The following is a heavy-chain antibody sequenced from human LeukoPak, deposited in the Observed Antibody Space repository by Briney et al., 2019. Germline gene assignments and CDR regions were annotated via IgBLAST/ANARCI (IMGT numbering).Heavy chain of an antibody. CDR3: ARENWKYFDY. J-gene: IGHJ4*02. Sequence: PSQTLSLTCTVSGGSISSGGYYWSWIRQHPWKGLEWIGYIYYSGSTYYNPSLKSRVTISVDTSKNQFSLKLSSVTAADTAVYYCARENWKYFDYWGQGTLVTVSS. CDR2: IYYSGST. V-gene: IGHV4-31*03. D-gene: IGHD1-1*01. CDR1: GGSISSGGYY.